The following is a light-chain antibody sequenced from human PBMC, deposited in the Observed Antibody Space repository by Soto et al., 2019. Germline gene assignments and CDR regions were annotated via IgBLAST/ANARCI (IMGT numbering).Light chain of an antibody. J-gene: IGKJ1*01. CDR2: AAS. Sequence: EVVLTQSPGTLSLSPGERATLSCRASQSLYNNYLAWYQQRPGQAPRVLIYAASSRAAGIPDRFSGRGSGTDFTLTISRLEPEDFAVYYCHQYGTGPWTLGQGTKVEIK. CDR1: QSLYNNY. V-gene: IGKV3-20*01. CDR3: HQYGTGPWT.